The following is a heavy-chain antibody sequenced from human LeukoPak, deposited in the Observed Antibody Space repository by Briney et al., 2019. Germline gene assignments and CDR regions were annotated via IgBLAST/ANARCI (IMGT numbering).Heavy chain of an antibody. CDR2: INRIGST. Sequence: SETLSLTCAVYGGSFSGHYWSWIRQPPGKGLEWIGEINRIGSTNYNPSLKSRVTISVDTSKNQFSLKLTSVTAADTAVYYCARGRVSSSTWYSTYYYFFYMDFWGKGTTVTVSS. CDR1: GGSFSGHY. J-gene: IGHJ6*03. V-gene: IGHV4-34*01. CDR3: ARGRVSSSTWYSTYYYFFYMDF. D-gene: IGHD4-11*01.